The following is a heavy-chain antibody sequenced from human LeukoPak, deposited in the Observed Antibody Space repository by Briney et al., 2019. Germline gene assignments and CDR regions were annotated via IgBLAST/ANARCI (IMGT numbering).Heavy chain of an antibody. Sequence: GGSLRLSCAASGFTFNTYAMSWVRQAPGKGLEWVSSISSSSSYIYYADSVKGRFTISRDNAKNSLYLQMNSLRAEDTAVYYCARVFSDYVRYFDWGQGTLVTVSS. J-gene: IGHJ4*02. CDR2: ISSSSSYI. D-gene: IGHD3-9*01. CDR3: ARVFSDYVRYFD. CDR1: GFTFNTYA. V-gene: IGHV3-21*01.